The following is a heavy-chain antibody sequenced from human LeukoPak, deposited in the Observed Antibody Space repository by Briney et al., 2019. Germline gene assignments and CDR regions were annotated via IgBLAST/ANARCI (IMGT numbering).Heavy chain of an antibody. CDR3: ASVSAYYYDSSGYLDAFDI. CDR1: GITFSTYD. D-gene: IGHD3-22*01. J-gene: IGHJ3*02. CDR2: IRYDGSNK. Sequence: GGSLRLSCAASGITFSTYDMHWVRQAPGKGLEWVSFIRYDGSNKYYVDSVKGRFTISRDNSKNTLYLQMNSLRAEDTAVYYCASVSAYYYDSSGYLDAFDIWGQGTMVTVSS. V-gene: IGHV3-30*02.